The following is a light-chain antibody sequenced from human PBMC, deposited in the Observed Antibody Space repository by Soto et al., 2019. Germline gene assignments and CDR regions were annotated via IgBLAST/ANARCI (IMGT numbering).Light chain of an antibody. CDR1: QSVSGSY. CDR3: QQYASSPRT. J-gene: IGKJ1*01. V-gene: IGKV3-20*01. CDR2: DAS. Sequence: EIMLTQAPGTLSLSPGARAPLSCRASQSVSGSYLAWYQQKPGQAPRLLIYDASSRATGIPDRFSGSGSGTDFTLTISRLEPEDFAVYYCQQYASSPRTFGQGTKVDIK.